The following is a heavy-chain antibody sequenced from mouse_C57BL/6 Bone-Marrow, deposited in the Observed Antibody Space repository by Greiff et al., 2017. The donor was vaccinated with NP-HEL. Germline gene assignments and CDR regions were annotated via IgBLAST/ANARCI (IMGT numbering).Heavy chain of an antibody. J-gene: IGHJ1*03. Sequence: EVKLMESGGGLVQPGGSMKLSCVASGFTFSNYWMNWVRQSPEKGLEWVAQIRLKSDNYATHYAESVKGRFTISRDDSKSSVYLQMNNLRAEDTGIYYCSLLLRPPGYFDVWGTGTTVTVSS. CDR2: IRLKSDNYAT. D-gene: IGHD1-1*01. V-gene: IGHV6-3*01. CDR1: GFTFSNYW. CDR3: SLLLRPPGYFDV.